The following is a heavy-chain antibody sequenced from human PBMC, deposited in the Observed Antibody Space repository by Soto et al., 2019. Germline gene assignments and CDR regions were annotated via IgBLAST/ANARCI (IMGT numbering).Heavy chain of an antibody. V-gene: IGHV1-69*13. J-gene: IGHJ4*02. CDR1: GVSFSRKT. CDR2: ITPHLGTT. D-gene: IGHD3-22*01. CDR3: ARTHFYEAGGVFDYFDA. Sequence: SVKVSCKGSGVSFSRKTLCWVRQAPGQGLEWLGGITPHLGTTDLAQKFQGRVTISADESSTTAYMELGGLRPEDTAMYYCARTHFYEAGGVFDYFDAWGQGTPVTVSS.